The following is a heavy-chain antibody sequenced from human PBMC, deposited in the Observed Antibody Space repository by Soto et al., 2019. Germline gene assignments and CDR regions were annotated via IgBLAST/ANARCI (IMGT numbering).Heavy chain of an antibody. J-gene: IGHJ5*02. CDR2: IIPIIGPA. CDR1: GGTFTYYG. Sequence: QVQLVQSGAEVKRPGSSVKLSCKASGGTFTYYGISWVRQAPGQGLEWMGGIIPIIGPATYAQKFQGRLTITAYQSTSTDYMELSSLGSEDTALYSCARDLGTTIAGPPRRETYGWLDPWGQGTLVTVSS. V-gene: IGHV1-69*01. CDR3: ARDLGTTIAGPPRRETYGWLDP. D-gene: IGHD3-22*01.